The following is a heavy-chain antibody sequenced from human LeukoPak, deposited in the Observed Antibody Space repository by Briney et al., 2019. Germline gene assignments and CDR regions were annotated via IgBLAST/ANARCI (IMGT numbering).Heavy chain of an antibody. Sequence: WETLSLTCTVSGGSISSHYWSWVRQPPGQGLEWLAYIYDNGNTNYNPSLKSRLSISMHTSKNKFSLTLTSVTAADTAVYYCAREVLQGSSQGMDVWGKGTTVIVSS. CDR1: GGSISSHY. J-gene: IGHJ6*04. V-gene: IGHV4-59*11. D-gene: IGHD3-3*01. CDR3: AREVLQGSSQGMDV. CDR2: IYDNGNT.